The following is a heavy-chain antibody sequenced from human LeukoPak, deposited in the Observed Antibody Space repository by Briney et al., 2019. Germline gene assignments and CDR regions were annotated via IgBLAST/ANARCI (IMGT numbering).Heavy chain of an antibody. V-gene: IGHV3-9*01. D-gene: IGHD5-18*01. CDR1: GFTFDDYA. CDR2: ISWNSGSI. CDR3: AKDIGPLRGYSYGYYYYYGMDV. J-gene: IGHJ6*02. Sequence: LTGGSLRLSCAASGFTFDDYAMHWVRQAPGEGLEWVSGISWNSGSIGYADSVKGRFTISRDNAKNSLYLQMNSLRAEDTALYYCAKDIGPLRGYSYGYYYYYGMDVWGQGTTVTVSS.